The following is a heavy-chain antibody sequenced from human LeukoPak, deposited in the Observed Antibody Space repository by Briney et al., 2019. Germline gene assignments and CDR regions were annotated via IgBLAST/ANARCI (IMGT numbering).Heavy chain of an antibody. D-gene: IGHD2-21*02. CDR3: ATAWSY. J-gene: IGHJ4*02. V-gene: IGHV3-74*01. Sequence: GGSLRLSCVASQFTFKNYWMHWVRQAPGRGLVWLSYISPDGSSTRYADSVRGRFTISRDNAKNTLYLQMHSLRAEDTAVYFCATAWSYWGQGTLVTVSS. CDR1: QFTFKNYW. CDR2: ISPDGSST.